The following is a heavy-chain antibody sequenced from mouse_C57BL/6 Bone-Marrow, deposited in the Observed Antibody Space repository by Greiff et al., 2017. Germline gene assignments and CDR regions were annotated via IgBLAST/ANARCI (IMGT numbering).Heavy chain of an antibody. CDR2: INYDGSST. J-gene: IGHJ4*01. CDR3: ARDSHYGRGTYAMDY. Sequence: EVQVVESEGGLVQPGSSMKLSCTASGFTFSDYYMAWVRQVPEKGLEWVANINYDGSSTYYLDSLKSRFIISRDTAKNILYLQMSSLKSEDTATYYCARDSHYGRGTYAMDYWGQGTSVTVSS. CDR1: GFTFSDYY. D-gene: IGHD1-1*01. V-gene: IGHV5-16*01.